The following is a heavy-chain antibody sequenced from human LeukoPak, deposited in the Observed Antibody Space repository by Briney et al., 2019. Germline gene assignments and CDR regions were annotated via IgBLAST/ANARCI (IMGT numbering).Heavy chain of an antibody. Sequence: SETLSLTCAVYGGSFSGYYWSWIRQPPGKGLEWIGEINHSGSTNYNPSLKSRVTISVDTSKNQFSLKLSSVTAADTAVYYCAATYYDILTGYYPYYFDYWGQGTLVTVSS. V-gene: IGHV4-34*01. J-gene: IGHJ4*02. CDR1: GGSFSGYY. CDR2: INHSGST. D-gene: IGHD3-9*01. CDR3: AATYYDILTGYYPYYFDY.